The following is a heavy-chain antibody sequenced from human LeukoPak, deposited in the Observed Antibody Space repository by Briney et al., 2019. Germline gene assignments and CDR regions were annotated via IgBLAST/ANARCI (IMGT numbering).Heavy chain of an antibody. CDR1: GGSFSGYY. CDR3: AVRGYCSSGSCYSYRNWFDP. V-gene: IGHV4-34*01. CDR2: INHSGST. D-gene: IGHD2-15*01. J-gene: IGHJ5*02. Sequence: SETLSLTCAVYGGSFSGYYWSWIRQPPGKGLEWIGEINHSGSTNYNPSLKSRVTISVDTSKNQFSLKLSSVTAADTAVYYCAVRGYCSSGSCYSYRNWFDPWGQGTLVTVSS.